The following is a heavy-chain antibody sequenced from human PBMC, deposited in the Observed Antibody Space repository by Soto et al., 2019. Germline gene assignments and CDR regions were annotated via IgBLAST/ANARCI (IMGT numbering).Heavy chain of an antibody. CDR3: ARLDRYSAVDP. CDR2: INHSGST. V-gene: IGHV4-34*01. D-gene: IGHD5-12*01. J-gene: IGHJ5*02. Sequence: QVQLQQWGAGLLKPSETLSLTCAVYGGSFSGYYWSWIRQPPGKGLEWIGEINHSGSTNYNPSLKSRVTISVDTSKNQFSLKLSSVTAADTAVYYCARLDRYSAVDPWGQGTLVTVSS. CDR1: GGSFSGYY.